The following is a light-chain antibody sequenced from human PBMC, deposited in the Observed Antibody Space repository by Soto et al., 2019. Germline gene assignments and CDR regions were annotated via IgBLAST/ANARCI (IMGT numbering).Light chain of an antibody. CDR2: KAS. V-gene: IGKV1-5*03. CDR3: QQYNSYLWT. Sequence: DIQMTQSPSTLSASVGDRVTITCRASQTFNTWLAWYQQKPGKAPKLLIYKASNLESGVPSRFSGSGSGKEFTLTISSLQPDDVATYYCQQYNSYLWTFGQGTKVEIK. J-gene: IGKJ1*01. CDR1: QTFNTW.